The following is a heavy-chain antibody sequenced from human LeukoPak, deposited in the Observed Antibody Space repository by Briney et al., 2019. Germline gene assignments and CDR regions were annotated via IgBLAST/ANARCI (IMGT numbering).Heavy chain of an antibody. CDR3: ARDRSSSPIDY. Sequence: PGGSLRLSCAASGFTFSSYGMHWVRQAPGKGLEWVAVIWYDGSNKYYADSVKGRFTISRDNSKNTLYLQMNSLRAEDTAVYYCARDRSSSPIDYWGQGTLVTVSS. V-gene: IGHV3-33*01. D-gene: IGHD6-6*01. CDR1: GFTFSSYG. J-gene: IGHJ4*02. CDR2: IWYDGSNK.